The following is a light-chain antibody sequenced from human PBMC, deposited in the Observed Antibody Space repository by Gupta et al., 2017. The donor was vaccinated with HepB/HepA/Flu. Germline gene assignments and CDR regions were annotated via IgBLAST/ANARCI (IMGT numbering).Light chain of an antibody. J-gene: IGKJ5*01. CDR1: QSFSSY. CDR3: QQRSNWPPIT. Sequence: ELVLTKSPATLSLSPGERATLSCRASQSFSSYLAWYQQKPGQAPRLLIYDASNRATGIPARFTGSGSGTDFTLTISSLEPEDFAVYYCQQRSNWPPITFGQGTRLEIK. V-gene: IGKV3-11*01. CDR2: DAS.